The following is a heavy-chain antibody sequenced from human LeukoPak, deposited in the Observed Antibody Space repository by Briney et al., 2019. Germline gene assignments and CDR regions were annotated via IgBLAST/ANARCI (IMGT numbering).Heavy chain of an antibody. J-gene: IGHJ3*01. D-gene: IGHD5-24*01. V-gene: IGHV1-18*01. CDR1: GYTFTSYG. Sequence: ASVKVSCKAFGYTFTSYGISWVRQAPGQGLEWMGWISAYNGNTNYAQKLQGRVTMTTDTSTSTAYMELSSLRSEDTAVYYCAREKSPERKTWLQLGAFDVWGQGTVVTVSS. CDR2: ISAYNGNT. CDR3: AREKSPERKTWLQLGAFDV.